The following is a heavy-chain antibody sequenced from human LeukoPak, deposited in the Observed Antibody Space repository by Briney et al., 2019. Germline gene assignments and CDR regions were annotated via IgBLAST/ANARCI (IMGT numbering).Heavy chain of an antibody. Sequence: PGGSLRLSCAASGFTFRSYDMHWVRQVTGKGLEWVSGIGTAGDPYYADSVKGRFTISRENARNSLYLQMNSLRAGDTAVYFCGRGDYYGSGSFDYWGQGTLVTVSS. D-gene: IGHD3-10*01. CDR1: GFTFRSYD. J-gene: IGHJ4*02. CDR3: GRGDYYGSGSFDY. CDR2: IGTAGDP. V-gene: IGHV3-13*05.